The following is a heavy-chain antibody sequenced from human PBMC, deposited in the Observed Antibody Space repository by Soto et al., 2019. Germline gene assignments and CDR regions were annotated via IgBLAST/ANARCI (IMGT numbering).Heavy chain of an antibody. V-gene: IGHV3-30*18. D-gene: IGHD3-10*01. Sequence: GGSLRLSCKASGFTFRSYVMHWVRQSPGKGLEWVAVISYDGSNKYYADSVKGRFTISRDNSKNTLYLQINSLRDEETAVYYCAKDPSGSMIRYFHYWGQGALVTVSS. J-gene: IGHJ4*02. CDR1: GFTFRSYV. CDR3: AKDPSGSMIRYFHY. CDR2: ISYDGSNK.